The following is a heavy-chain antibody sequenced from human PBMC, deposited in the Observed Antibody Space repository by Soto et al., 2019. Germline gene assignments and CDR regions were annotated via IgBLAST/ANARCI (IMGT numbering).Heavy chain of an antibody. Sequence: QITLKESSPTLVKPTQTLTLTCSFSGFLLSTTGVGVGWTRQPPGKALECLALIYWDDDKGYSPSMTCRLTITKDTSKNQVVLTMTNRDPEDTATYYCAHSLQYCDCGAYWIAFDYCGQGTLVTFSS. CDR2: IYWDDDK. CDR1: GFLLSTTGVG. CDR3: AHSLQYCDCGAYWIAFDY. D-gene: IGHD3-22*01. J-gene: IGHJ4*02. V-gene: IGHV2-5*02.